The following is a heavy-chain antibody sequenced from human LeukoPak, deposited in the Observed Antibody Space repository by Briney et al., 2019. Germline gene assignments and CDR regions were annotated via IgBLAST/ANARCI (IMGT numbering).Heavy chain of an antibody. D-gene: IGHD1-26*01. CDR3: AYTFNGSPDY. J-gene: IGHJ4*02. CDR1: GFSFSAYG. V-gene: IGHV3-30*02. Sequence: GGSLRLSCAASGFSFSAYGMNWVRQAPGRGLEWVAFIRYDGSRKYYADSVKGRFTISRDNSKSSLYLQMNSLRTEDAAMYYCAYTFNGSPDYWGQGTLVTVSS. CDR2: IRYDGSRK.